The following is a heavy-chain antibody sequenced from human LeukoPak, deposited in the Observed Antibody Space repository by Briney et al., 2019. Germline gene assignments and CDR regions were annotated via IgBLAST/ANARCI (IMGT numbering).Heavy chain of an antibody. CDR2: IIPILGIA. D-gene: IGHD6-6*01. J-gene: IGHJ4*02. Sequence: SVKVSCKASGGTFSSYAISWVRQAPGQGLEWMGRIIPILGIANYAQKFQGRVTITADKSTSTAYMELSSLRSEDTAVYYCARDSSITTRAWSHWGQGTLVTVSS. CDR1: GGTFSSYA. CDR3: ARDSSITTRAWSH. V-gene: IGHV1-69*04.